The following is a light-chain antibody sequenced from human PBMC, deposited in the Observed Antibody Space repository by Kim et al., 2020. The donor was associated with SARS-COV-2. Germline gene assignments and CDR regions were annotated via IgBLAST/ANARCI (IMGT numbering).Light chain of an antibody. V-gene: IGLV2-14*01. Sequence: SITIYCTGTSSDIDDYNYVSWYQQHPGKATNLMIYEVTKRPSGVSYRFSGSKSGNTASLPISGLQAEDEDDYYCSSYTSSSGLMVFGGGTKLTVL. CDR2: EVT. J-gene: IGLJ3*02. CDR1: SSDIDDYNY. CDR3: SSYTSSSGLMV.